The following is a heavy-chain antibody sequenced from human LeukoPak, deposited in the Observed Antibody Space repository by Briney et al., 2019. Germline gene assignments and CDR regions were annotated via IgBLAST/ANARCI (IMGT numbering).Heavy chain of an antibody. D-gene: IGHD5-18*01. CDR3: AGNNEYTYGSIFDY. J-gene: IGHJ4*02. CDR2: ITRSSSYI. Sequence: GGSLRLSCAAYGFTFSSYSMSWVRQAQGKGLEWVSSITRSSSYIYYADSVKGRFTISRDNAKNSLYLQMNSLRAEDTAVYYCAGNNEYTYGSIFDYWGQGTLVTVSS. V-gene: IGHV3-21*01. CDR1: GFTFSSYS.